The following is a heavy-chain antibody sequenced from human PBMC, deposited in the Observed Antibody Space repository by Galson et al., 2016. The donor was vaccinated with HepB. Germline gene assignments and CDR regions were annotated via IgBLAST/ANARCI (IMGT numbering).Heavy chain of an antibody. J-gene: IGHJ4*02. Sequence: SLRLSCAASGFIFSSYGMHWVRQAPGKGLEWVAVIWYDGSNKYYADSVKGRFAISRDNSRNTLYLQMNRVRPEDTGVYYCARDRQWLVTFDYWGLGTLVTVSS. V-gene: IGHV3-33*01. D-gene: IGHD6-19*01. CDR3: ARDRQWLVTFDY. CDR1: GFIFSSYG. CDR2: IWYDGSNK.